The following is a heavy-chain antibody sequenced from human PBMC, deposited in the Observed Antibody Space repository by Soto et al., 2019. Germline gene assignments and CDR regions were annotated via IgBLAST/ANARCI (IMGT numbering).Heavy chain of an antibody. CDR1: GFIFSAYG. J-gene: IGHJ4*02. Sequence: QVQLVESGGGVVQPGRSLRLSCAASGFIFSAYGIHWVRQAPGKGLEWVAVITYDGNNEHYADSVKGRFTISRDNSKNTLFLQMSSLGAEDTAVYYSAKDTYYHDTTGYYVFDYWGQGTLVTVSS. CDR2: ITYDGNNE. V-gene: IGHV3-30*18. CDR3: AKDTYYHDTTGYYVFDY. D-gene: IGHD3-22*01.